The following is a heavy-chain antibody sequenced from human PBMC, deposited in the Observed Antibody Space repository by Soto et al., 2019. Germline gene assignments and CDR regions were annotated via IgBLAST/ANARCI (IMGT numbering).Heavy chain of an antibody. Sequence: QVQLQQSGPGLVKPSQTLSLICAISGDSVSSNSAAWNWIRQSPSGGLEWLGRTYYRSKRYADYAVSVRSRITIIPDTSKNQFSLHLNSVTPEDTAVYYCARYTSSWYLEYWGQGTLVTVSS. CDR3: ARYTSSWYLEY. J-gene: IGHJ4*02. CDR2: TYYRSKRYA. V-gene: IGHV6-1*01. D-gene: IGHD2-15*01. CDR1: GDSVSSNSAA.